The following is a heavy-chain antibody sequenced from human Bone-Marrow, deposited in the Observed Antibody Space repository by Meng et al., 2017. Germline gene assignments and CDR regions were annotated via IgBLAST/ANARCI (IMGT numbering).Heavy chain of an antibody. CDR2: IIPIFGTA. CDR1: GGTFSSYA. Sequence: SVKVSCKASGGTFSSYAISWVRQAPGQGLEWMGGIIPIFGTANYAQKFQGRVTITTDESTSTAYMELSSLRSEDTAVYYCAIRDIVVVPAADATADYYYYGMDVWGQGTTVTVFS. CDR3: AIRDIVVVPAADATADYYYYGMDV. D-gene: IGHD2-2*01. J-gene: IGHJ6*02. V-gene: IGHV1-69*05.